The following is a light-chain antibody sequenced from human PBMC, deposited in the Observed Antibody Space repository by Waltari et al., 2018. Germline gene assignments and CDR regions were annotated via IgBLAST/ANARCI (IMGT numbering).Light chain of an antibody. CDR3: QQYHSAPYT. V-gene: IGKV1D-16*01. CDR2: KAS. J-gene: IGKJ2*01. CDR1: HDISMW. Sequence: DIQMTQSPSSLSASVGDRVTITCRASHDISMWSVWYQQKPGKAPKSLIYKASSLQSGVPSRFSGGGSGTDFTLIISSLQPEDLATYYCQQYHSAPYTFGQGTKVEI.